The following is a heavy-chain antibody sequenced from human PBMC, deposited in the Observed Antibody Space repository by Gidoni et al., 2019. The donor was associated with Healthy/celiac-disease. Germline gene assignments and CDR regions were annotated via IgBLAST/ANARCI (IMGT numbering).Heavy chain of an antibody. V-gene: IGHV3-66*01. J-gene: IGHJ4*02. Sequence: EVQLVESGGGLVQPGGSLRRSCAASGFTVRSNYMSWVRQAPGTGLEWVSVIYSGGSTYYADSVTGRFTISRDNSKNTLYLQMNSLRAEDTAVYYCERDLHGDYNYYFDYWGQGTLVTVSS. CDR3: ERDLHGDYNYYFDY. CDR1: GFTVRSNY. D-gene: IGHD4-17*01. CDR2: IYSGGST.